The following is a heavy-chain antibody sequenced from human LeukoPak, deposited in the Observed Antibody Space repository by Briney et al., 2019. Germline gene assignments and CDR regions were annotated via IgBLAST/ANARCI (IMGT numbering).Heavy chain of an antibody. V-gene: IGHV4-59*11. J-gene: IGHJ3*02. CDR3: ERDKGGSSGYYYVGFIDT. CDR1: GGSISSHY. Sequence: PSETLSLTCTVSGGSISSHYWSWIRQPPGRGLEWVGYTHYSGRTNYNPSLKSRVTMSVDTSKSQISLRLTSVTAADTAVYYCERDKGGSSGYYYVGFIDTWGQGTLVTVSS. CDR2: THYSGRT. D-gene: IGHD3-22*01.